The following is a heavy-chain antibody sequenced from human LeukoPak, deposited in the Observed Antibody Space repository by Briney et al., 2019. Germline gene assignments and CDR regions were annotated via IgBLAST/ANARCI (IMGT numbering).Heavy chain of an antibody. CDR1: GFTFSDYY. V-gene: IGHV3-11*01. Sequence: GGSLRLSCAASGFTFSDYYMSWIRQAPGKGLEWVSYISSSGSTIYYADSVKGRFTISRDNAKSSLYLQMNSLRAEDTAVYYCVGGKMWWNSYYYYGMDVWGQGTTVTVS. CDR3: VGGKMWWNSYYYYGMDV. J-gene: IGHJ6*02. CDR2: ISSSGSTI. D-gene: IGHD2-21*01.